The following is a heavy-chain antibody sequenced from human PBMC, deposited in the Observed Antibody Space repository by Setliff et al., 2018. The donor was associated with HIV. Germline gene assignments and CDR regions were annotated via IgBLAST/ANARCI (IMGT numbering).Heavy chain of an antibody. V-gene: IGHV3-74*01. CDR1: GFTFSSYW. Sequence: HPGGSLRLSCEASGFTFSSYWIHWVRQAPGKGLVWVSRISADGSDTSYADSVKGRFTISRDNAKNTLYLQMNSLRAEDTALYYCSLGYCSGGSCYSDPEVAFDVWGQGTMVTVSS. D-gene: IGHD2-15*01. CDR3: SLGYCSGGSCYSDPEVAFDV. CDR2: ISADGSDT. J-gene: IGHJ3*01.